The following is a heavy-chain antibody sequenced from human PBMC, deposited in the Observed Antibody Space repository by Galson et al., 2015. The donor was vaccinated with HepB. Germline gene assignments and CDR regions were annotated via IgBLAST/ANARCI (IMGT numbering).Heavy chain of an antibody. CDR3: TTDFIPDGEWLLYLDY. CDR1: GFTFSNAW. CDR2: IKSKTDGGTT. V-gene: IGHV3-15*01. Sequence: SLRLSCAAYGFTFSNAWMSWVRQAPGKGLEWVGRIKSKTDGGTTDYAAPVKGRFTISRDVSKNTLYLQMNSLKTEDTAVYYCTTDFIPDGEWLLYLDYWGQGTLVTVSS. D-gene: IGHD5-12*01. J-gene: IGHJ4*02.